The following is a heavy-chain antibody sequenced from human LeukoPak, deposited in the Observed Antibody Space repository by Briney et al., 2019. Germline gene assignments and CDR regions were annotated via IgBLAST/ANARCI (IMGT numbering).Heavy chain of an antibody. D-gene: IGHD6-19*01. Sequence: GGSLRLSCAAPGFTFDDYAMHWVRQAPGKGLEWVSGISWNSGSIGYADSVKGRFTISRDNAKNSLYLQMNSLRAEDTALYYCAKLTPSSVAFDIWGQGTMVTVSS. CDR3: AKLTPSSVAFDI. J-gene: IGHJ3*02. CDR1: GFTFDDYA. CDR2: ISWNSGSI. V-gene: IGHV3-9*01.